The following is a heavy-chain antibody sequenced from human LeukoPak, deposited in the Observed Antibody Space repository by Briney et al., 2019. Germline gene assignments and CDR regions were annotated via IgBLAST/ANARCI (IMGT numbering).Heavy chain of an antibody. V-gene: IGHV3-23*01. Sequence: GGSLRLSCAASGFTFSSYAMSWVRQAPGKGLEWVSAISGSGGSTYYADSVKGRFTISRDNSKNTLYLQMNSLRAEDTAVYYCARDGAITMVRGVTTPWYYYYGMDVWGQGTTVTVSS. J-gene: IGHJ6*02. D-gene: IGHD3-10*01. CDR2: ISGSGGST. CDR1: GFTFSSYA. CDR3: ARDGAITMVRGVTTPWYYYYGMDV.